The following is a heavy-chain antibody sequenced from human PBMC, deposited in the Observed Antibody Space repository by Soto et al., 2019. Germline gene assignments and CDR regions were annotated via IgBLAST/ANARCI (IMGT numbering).Heavy chain of an antibody. J-gene: IGHJ3*02. V-gene: IGHV3-30*18. CDR2: ISYDGSNK. CDR1: RFTFSSYG. CDR3: ANEARCPCSGGSCHSLNAFDI. Sequence: GESLKISCAASRFTFSSYGMHWVRQAPGKGLEWVAVISYDGSNKYYADSVKGRFTISRDNSKNTLYLQMNSLRAEDTAVYYCANEARCPCSGGSCHSLNAFDIWGQGTMVTVAS. D-gene: IGHD2-15*01.